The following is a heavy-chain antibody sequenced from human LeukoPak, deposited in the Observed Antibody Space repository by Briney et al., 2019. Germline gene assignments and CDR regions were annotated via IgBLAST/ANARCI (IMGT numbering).Heavy chain of an antibody. J-gene: IGHJ3*02. CDR3: ARGPYYYDSSGLGAFDI. Sequence: ASVKVSCKASGGTFSNYAINWVRQAPGQGLEWMGGIIPIFGTANYAQKFQGRVTITADESTSTAYMELSSLRSEDTAVYYCARGPYYYDSSGLGAFDIWGQGTMVTVSS. CDR2: IIPIFGTA. D-gene: IGHD3-22*01. V-gene: IGHV1-69*13. CDR1: GGTFSNYA.